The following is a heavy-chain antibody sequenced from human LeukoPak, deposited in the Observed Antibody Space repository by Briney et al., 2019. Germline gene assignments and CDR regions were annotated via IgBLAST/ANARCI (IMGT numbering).Heavy chain of an antibody. CDR2: IIPIFGTA. V-gene: IGHV1-69*13. D-gene: IGHD3-22*01. Sequence: SVTVSCTASGGTFSSYAISWVRQAPGQGLEWMGGIIPIFGTANYAQKFQGRVTITADESTSTAYMELSSLRSEDTAVYYCARGVYYDRGYYFDYWGQGTLVTVSS. CDR3: ARGVYYDRGYYFDY. CDR1: GGTFSSYA. J-gene: IGHJ4*02.